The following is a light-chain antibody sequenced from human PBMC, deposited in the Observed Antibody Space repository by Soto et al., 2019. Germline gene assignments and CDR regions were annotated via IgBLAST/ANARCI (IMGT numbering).Light chain of an antibody. CDR3: SLYTTNSTFV. CDR2: EVR. V-gene: IGLV2-18*01. CDR1: SSDVGRYNR. Sequence: QSALTQPHSVSGSPGQSVTISCTGTSSDVGRYNRVSWYQQPPGTAPKLLIYEVRNRPSGVPDRFSGSKSANTASLTISGLQAEDEADYYCSLYTTNSTFVFGAGTKVTVL. J-gene: IGLJ1*01.